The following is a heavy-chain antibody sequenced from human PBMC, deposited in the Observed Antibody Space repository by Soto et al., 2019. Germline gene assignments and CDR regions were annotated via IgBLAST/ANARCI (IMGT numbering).Heavy chain of an antibody. CDR2: IIPIFGTA. Sequence: QVQLMQSGAEVKKPGSSVKVSCKASGGTFSSYAISWVRQAPGQGLEWMGGIIPIFGTAKYAQKCQDRVTITADASSSTAYMELSSLRSEDTAVYYCARVVGLKVGIAVRYNYYAMDVWGQGTTVTVSS. J-gene: IGHJ6*02. D-gene: IGHD6-19*01. CDR1: GGTFSSYA. CDR3: ARVVGLKVGIAVRYNYYAMDV. V-gene: IGHV1-69*01.